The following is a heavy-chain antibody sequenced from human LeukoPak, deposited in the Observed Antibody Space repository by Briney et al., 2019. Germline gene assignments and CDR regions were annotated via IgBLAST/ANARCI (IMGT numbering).Heavy chain of an antibody. J-gene: IGHJ5*02. CDR1: GFTFSDYY. D-gene: IGHD1-1*01. V-gene: IGHV3-11*01. CDR3: ARGGTSTGFDP. CDR2: IRSSGSSI. Sequence: GGSLRLSCAVSGFTFSDYYMSWIRQAPGKGLEWVSYIRSSGSSIYYADSVKGRFTISRDNTKNSLYLQMNSLRAEDTAVYYCARGGTSTGFDPWGQGTLVTVSS.